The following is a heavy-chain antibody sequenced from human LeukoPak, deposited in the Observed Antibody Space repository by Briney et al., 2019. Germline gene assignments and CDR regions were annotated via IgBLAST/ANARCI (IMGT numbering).Heavy chain of an antibody. CDR2: SSGSGGST. D-gene: IGHD2-15*01. V-gene: IGHV3-23*01. Sequence: GGSLRLSCAASGFTFSSYAMSWVRQAPGKGQEWVSASSGSGGSTYYADSVKGRFTISRDNSKNTLYLQMNSLRAEDTAVYYCAKDVQGRAAGGPAYYWGQGTLVTVSS. CDR3: AKDVQGRAAGGPAYY. J-gene: IGHJ4*02. CDR1: GFTFSSYA.